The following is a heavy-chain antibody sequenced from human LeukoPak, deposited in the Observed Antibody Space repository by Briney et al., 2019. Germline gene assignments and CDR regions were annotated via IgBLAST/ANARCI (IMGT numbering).Heavy chain of an antibody. V-gene: IGHV4-31*03. Sequence: NPSQSLSLTCTVSGGSISSGGYFWSWIRQHPEKGLEWIGEINHSGSTNYNPSLKSRVTISVDTSKNQFSLKLSSVTAADTAVYYCARGRSNAHPYYGSGSYWLRWFDPWGQGTLVTVSS. J-gene: IGHJ5*02. CDR1: GGSISSGGYF. D-gene: IGHD3-10*01. CDR2: INHSGST. CDR3: ARGRSNAHPYYGSGSYWLRWFDP.